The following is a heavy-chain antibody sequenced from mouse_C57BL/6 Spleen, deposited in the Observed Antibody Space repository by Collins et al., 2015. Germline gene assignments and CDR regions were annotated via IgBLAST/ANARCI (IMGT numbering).Heavy chain of an antibody. Sequence: VQLQQSGAEFVRPGASVELSCTASGFNIKDDYMHWVNQRPEQGLEWIGWLDPENGDTEYASKFQGKATITADTSSNTAYLQLSSLTSEDTAVYYCTSHYYWGQGSTLTVSS. CDR3: TSHYY. J-gene: IGHJ2*01. V-gene: IGHV14-4*01. CDR1: GFNIKDDY. CDR2: LDPENGDT.